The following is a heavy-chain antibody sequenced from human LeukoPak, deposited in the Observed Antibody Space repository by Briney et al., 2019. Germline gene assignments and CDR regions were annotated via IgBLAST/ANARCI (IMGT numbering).Heavy chain of an antibody. CDR3: ARVGYYLLDF. J-gene: IGHJ4*02. CDR2: IYHGGST. V-gene: IGHV4-38-2*02. CDR1: GYSISSGYY. Sequence: SETLSLTCTVSGYSISSGYYWGWIRQSPGKGLEWIGSIYHGGSTYYNPSLRSRVTISVDKSNNQFSLKLSSVTAADTAVYFCARVGYYLLDFWGQGTLVTVSS. D-gene: IGHD1-26*01.